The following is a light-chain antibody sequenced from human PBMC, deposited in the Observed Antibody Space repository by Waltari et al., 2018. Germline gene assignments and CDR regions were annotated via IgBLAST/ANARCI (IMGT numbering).Light chain of an antibody. CDR2: RQN. CDR1: SSNIGTNT. J-gene: IGLJ2*01. V-gene: IGLV1-44*01. CDR3: AAWDDSLNGVL. Sequence: QSVLTQPPSASGTPGQRVTISCSGSSSNIGTNTVNWYQQLPGTAPKLLIFRQNQRPPGVPDRFSGSKSGASASLAISGLQSEDEANYYCAAWDDSLNGVLFGGGTKVIVL.